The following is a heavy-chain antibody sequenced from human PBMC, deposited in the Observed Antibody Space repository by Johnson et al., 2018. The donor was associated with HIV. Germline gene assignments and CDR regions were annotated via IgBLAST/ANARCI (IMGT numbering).Heavy chain of an antibody. D-gene: IGHD1-26*01. CDR1: RFTFRRYW. V-gene: IGHV3-7*01. J-gene: IGHJ3*02. CDR2: INQDGSEI. CDR3: ARGREGTATGGGFDI. Sequence: EVQLVESGGGLVQPGGSLRLSCAASRFTFRRYWMSWVRQAPGKGLQWVANINQDGSEIYYVDSVKGRFTISRDNAKNSLYLQMNSLRAEDTAVYYCARGREGTATGGGFDIWGQGTMVAVSS.